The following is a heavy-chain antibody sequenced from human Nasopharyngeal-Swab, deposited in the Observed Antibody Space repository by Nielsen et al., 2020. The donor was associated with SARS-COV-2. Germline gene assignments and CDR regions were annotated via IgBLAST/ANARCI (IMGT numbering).Heavy chain of an antibody. CDR3: ARGANYYGSGSYYRLRPKAFDI. CDR2: LYYSGST. Sequence: RQAPGKGLEWIGTLYYSGSTNYNPSLKSRVTISVDTSKNQFSLKLSSVTAADTAVYYCARGANYYGSGSYYRLRPKAFDIWGQGTMVTVSS. V-gene: IGHV4-39*07. J-gene: IGHJ3*02. D-gene: IGHD3-10*01.